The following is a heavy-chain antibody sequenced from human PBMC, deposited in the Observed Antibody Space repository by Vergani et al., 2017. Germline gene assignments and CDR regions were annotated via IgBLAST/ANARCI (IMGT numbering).Heavy chain of an antibody. Sequence: QVQLVQSGAEVKKPGSSVKVSCKASGGTFSSYAISWVRQAPGQGLEWMGGIIPIFGTANYAQKFQGRVTITADESTSTAYMELSSLRSEDTAVYYCARGMVRGARYYYNDVDVWGKGTTVTVSS. CDR2: IIPIFGTA. CDR3: ARGMVRGARYYYNDVDV. D-gene: IGHD3-10*01. V-gene: IGHV1-69*13. CDR1: GGTFSSYA. J-gene: IGHJ6*03.